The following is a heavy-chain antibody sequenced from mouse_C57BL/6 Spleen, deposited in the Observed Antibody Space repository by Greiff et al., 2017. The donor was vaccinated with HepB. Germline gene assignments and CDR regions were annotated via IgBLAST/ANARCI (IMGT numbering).Heavy chain of an antibody. Sequence: QVQLQQPGAELVKPGASVKLSCKASGYTFTSYWMHWVKQRPGQGLEWIGMIHPNSGSTNYNEKFKSKATLTVDKSSSTAYMQLRSLTSEDSAVYYCARDITTVEATYPDYWGQGTTLTVSS. V-gene: IGHV1-64*01. D-gene: IGHD1-1*01. J-gene: IGHJ2*01. CDR1: GYTFTSYW. CDR3: ARDITTVEATYPDY. CDR2: IHPNSGST.